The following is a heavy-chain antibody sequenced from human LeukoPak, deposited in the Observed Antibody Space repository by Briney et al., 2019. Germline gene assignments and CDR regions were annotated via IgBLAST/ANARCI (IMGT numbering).Heavy chain of an antibody. J-gene: IGHJ5*02. Sequence: KPSETLSLTCTVSGGSISSGGYYWSWIRQPPGKGLEWIGYIYYSGSTYYNPSLKSRVTISVDTSKNQFSLKLSSVTAADTAVYYCASQSVDTAMVWPPEANWFDPWGQGTLVTVSS. D-gene: IGHD5-18*01. CDR1: GGSISSGGYY. CDR2: IYYSGST. CDR3: ASQSVDTAMVWPPEANWFDP. V-gene: IGHV4-30-4*08.